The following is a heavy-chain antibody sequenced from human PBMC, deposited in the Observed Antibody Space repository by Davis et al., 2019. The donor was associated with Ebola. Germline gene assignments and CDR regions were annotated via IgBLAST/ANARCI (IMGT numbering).Heavy chain of an antibody. CDR2: IYSVDSDT. V-gene: IGHV5-51*01. Sequence: GESLKISCNGSGDTFTSSWIGWLRQMPGRGLEWMGIIYSVDSDTRYSPSFQGQATISADKSISTAYLQWSSLKASDTAMYYCARLKTTQYYFDYWGQGTLVTVSS. J-gene: IGHJ4*02. D-gene: IGHD1-7*01. CDR1: GDTFTSSW. CDR3: ARLKTTQYYFDY.